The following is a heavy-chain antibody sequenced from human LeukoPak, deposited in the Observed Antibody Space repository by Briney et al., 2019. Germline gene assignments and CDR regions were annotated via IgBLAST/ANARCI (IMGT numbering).Heavy chain of an antibody. D-gene: IGHD1-26*01. V-gene: IGHV4-59*01. CDR2: IHSSGST. Sequence: PSETLSLTCTVSGFSITTYYWSWIRQSPGNGLESIGQIHSSGSTTYNPSLKSRVTISVDTSKNQFSLHLSSVTAADTAVYYCARDIREVGESHYFDYWGQGTLVTVTS. CDR1: GFSITTYY. CDR3: ARDIREVGESHYFDY. J-gene: IGHJ4*02.